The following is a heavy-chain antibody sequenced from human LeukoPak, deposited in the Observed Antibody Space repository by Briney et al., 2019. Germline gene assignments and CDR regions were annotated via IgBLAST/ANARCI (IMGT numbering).Heavy chain of an antibody. CDR3: ARDAGYSQNWFDP. V-gene: IGHV4-59*01. Sequence: SETLSLTCTVSGGSISSYYWSWIRQPPGKGLEWIGYIHYSGSTNYNPSLKSRVTISVDTSKNQFSLKLSSVTAADTAVYYCARDAGYSQNWFDPWGQGTLVTVSS. CDR2: IHYSGST. CDR1: GGSISSYY. J-gene: IGHJ5*02. D-gene: IGHD6-13*01.